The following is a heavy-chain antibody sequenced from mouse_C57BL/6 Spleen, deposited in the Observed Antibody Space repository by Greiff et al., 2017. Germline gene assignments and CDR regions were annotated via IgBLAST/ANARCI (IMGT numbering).Heavy chain of an antibody. D-gene: IGHD2-1*01. V-gene: IGHV5-4*01. J-gene: IGHJ1*03. CDR1: GFTFSSYA. CDR2: ISDGGSYT. CDR3: ARDRRGNYRSYWYFDV. Sequence: EVKLMESGGGLVKPGGSLKLSCAASGFTFSSYAMSWVRQTPEKRLEWVATISDGGSYTYYPDNVKGRFTISRDNAKNNLYLQMSHLKSEDTAMYYCARDRRGNYRSYWYFDVWGTGTTVTVSS.